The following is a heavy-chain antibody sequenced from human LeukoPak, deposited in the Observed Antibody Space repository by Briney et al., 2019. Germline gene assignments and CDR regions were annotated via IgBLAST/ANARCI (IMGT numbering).Heavy chain of an antibody. CDR2: INPNSGGT. D-gene: IGHD6-13*01. Sequence: ASVRVSCKASGYTFTGYYMHWVRQAPGQGLEWMGWINPNSGGTNYAQKFQGRVTMTRDTSISTAYMELSRLRSDDTAVYSSASSYAAAAGTWFDPWGQGTLVTVSS. CDR3: ASSYAAAAGTWFDP. CDR1: GYTFTGYY. J-gene: IGHJ5*02. V-gene: IGHV1-2*02.